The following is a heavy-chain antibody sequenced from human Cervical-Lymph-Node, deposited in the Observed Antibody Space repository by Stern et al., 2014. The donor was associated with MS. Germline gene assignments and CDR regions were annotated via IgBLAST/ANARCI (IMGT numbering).Heavy chain of an antibody. CDR2: ISPSDSKT. Sequence: EVQLVESGAEVKKPGESLKISCQVSGYRFTSQGIAWVRQVPGKGLEWMGLISPSDSKTTYSPSFQGQVTISVDKSISTAYLQWNSLKASDTAIYYCGRRKDAYDYFGMGVWGQGTTVIVSS. CDR1: GYRFTSQG. V-gene: IGHV5-51*03. CDR3: GRRKDAYDYFGMGV. J-gene: IGHJ6*02.